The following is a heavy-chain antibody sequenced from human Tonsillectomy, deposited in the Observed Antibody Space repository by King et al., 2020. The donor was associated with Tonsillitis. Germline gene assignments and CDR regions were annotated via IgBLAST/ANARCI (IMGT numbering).Heavy chain of an antibody. V-gene: IGHV3-21*01. D-gene: IGHD3-16*02. CDR1: GFTFSSYS. Sequence: EVQLVESGGGLVKPGGSLRLSCAASGFTFSSYSMNWVRQAPGKGLEWVSSISSSSSYIYYADSVKGRFTISRDNAKNSLYLQMNSLRAEDTAVNYCAGNYVWGSYPIDWFDPWGQGTLVTVSS. CDR2: ISSSSSYI. J-gene: IGHJ5*02. CDR3: AGNYVWGSYPIDWFDP.